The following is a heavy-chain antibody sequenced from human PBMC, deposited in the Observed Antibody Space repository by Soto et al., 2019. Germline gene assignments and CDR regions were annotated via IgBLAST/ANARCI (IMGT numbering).Heavy chain of an antibody. CDR1: GGSISSYY. V-gene: IGHV4-59*01. CDR2: IYYSGST. J-gene: IGHJ6*03. Sequence: QVQLQESGPGLVKPSETLSLTCTVSGGSISSYYWSWIRQPPGKGLEWIGYIYYSGSTNYNPSLKSRVTISVDTSMNQFSLKLSSVTAADTAVYYCAGGALRFLEPDYYYYYMDVWGKGTTVTVSS. CDR3: AGGALRFLEPDYYYYYMDV. D-gene: IGHD3-3*01.